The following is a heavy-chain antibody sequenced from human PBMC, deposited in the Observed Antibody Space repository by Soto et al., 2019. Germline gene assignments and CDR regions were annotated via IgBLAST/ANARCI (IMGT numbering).Heavy chain of an antibody. CDR3: ARGFGRFNY. D-gene: IGHD3-10*01. J-gene: IGHJ4*02. V-gene: IGHV3-48*03. CDR2: IDGSGTTK. Sequence: EVQLLESGGGLVQPGGSLRLSCGVSGFTFNDFEMNWVRQAPGKGLEWLAYIDGSGTTKKYADSVRGRFTTSRDNPNNSLFLQMSSLSAADTAISYCARGFGRFNYWGQGTLVSVSS. CDR1: GFTFNDFE.